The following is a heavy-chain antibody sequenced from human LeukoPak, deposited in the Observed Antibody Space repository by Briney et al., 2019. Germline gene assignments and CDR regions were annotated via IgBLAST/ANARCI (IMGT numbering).Heavy chain of an antibody. D-gene: IGHD1-1*01. CDR1: GDTVSSNSAT. Sequence: SQTLSLTCAISGDTVSSNSATWNWIRQSPSRGLEWLGRTYYRSRWYNDYAESVKSRITINPDTSKNQFSLQLNSMTPEDTAVYYCAREGSEGYLFDYWGQGTLVTVSS. V-gene: IGHV6-1*01. CDR3: AREGSEGYLFDY. CDR2: TYYRSRWYN. J-gene: IGHJ4*02.